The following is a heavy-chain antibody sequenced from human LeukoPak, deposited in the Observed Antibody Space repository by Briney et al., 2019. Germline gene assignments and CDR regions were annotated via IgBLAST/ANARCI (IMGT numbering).Heavy chain of an antibody. CDR2: IIPILGIA. D-gene: IGHD3-16*01. CDR1: GGTFSSYA. CDR3: ARDRGGLMDP. J-gene: IGHJ5*02. V-gene: IGHV1-69*04. Sequence: SVKVSCKASGGTFSSYAISWVRQAPGQGLEWMGRIIPILGIANYAQKFQGRVTMTRDTSISTAYMELSRLRVDDTAVYYCARDRGGLMDPWGQGTLVTVSS.